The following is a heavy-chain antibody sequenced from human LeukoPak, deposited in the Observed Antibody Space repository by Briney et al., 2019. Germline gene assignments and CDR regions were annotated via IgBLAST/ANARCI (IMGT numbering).Heavy chain of an antibody. Sequence: GESLKISCKGSGYTFTNYWIGWVRQVPGKGLEWMGIIYPGDSETRYSPSFEGQVTISADKSSSTAYLQWSSLKASDTAMYYCARRESSGSIDDWGQGTLVTVSS. J-gene: IGHJ4*02. CDR2: IYPGDSET. CDR1: GYTFTNYW. CDR3: ARRESSGSIDD. V-gene: IGHV5-51*01. D-gene: IGHD6-19*01.